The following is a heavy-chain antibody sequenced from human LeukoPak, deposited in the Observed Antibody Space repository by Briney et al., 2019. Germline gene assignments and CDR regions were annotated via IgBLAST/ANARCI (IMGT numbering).Heavy chain of an antibody. CDR1: GGTFSCYA. CDR2: IIPILGIA. V-gene: IGHV1-69*04. D-gene: IGHD3-16*02. Sequence: SVKVSCKASGGTFSCYAISWVRQAPRQGLEWTGTIIPILGIANYAQKFQGRVTITADKSTSTAYMELSSLRSEDTAVYYCARGSYDYVWGSYRPEDYWGQGTLVTVSS. J-gene: IGHJ4*02. CDR3: ARGSYDYVWGSYRPEDY.